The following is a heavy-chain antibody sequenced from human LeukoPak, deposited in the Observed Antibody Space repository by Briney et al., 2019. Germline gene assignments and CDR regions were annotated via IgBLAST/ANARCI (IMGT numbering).Heavy chain of an antibody. CDR2: ISAYNGNT. CDR1: GYTFTSYG. J-gene: IGHJ6*02. CDR3: ARDRPPDIVVVPAARRGYYYGMDV. V-gene: IGHV1-18*01. Sequence: GASVKVSCKASGYTFTSYGISWVRQAPGQGLEWMGWISAYNGNTNYAQKLRGRVTMTTDTSTSTAYMELRSLRSDDTAVYYCARDRPPDIVVVPAARRGYYYGMDVWGQGTTVTVSS. D-gene: IGHD2-2*01.